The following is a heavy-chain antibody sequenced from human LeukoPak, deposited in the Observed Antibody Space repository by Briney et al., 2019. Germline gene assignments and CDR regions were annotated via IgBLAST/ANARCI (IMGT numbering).Heavy chain of an antibody. Sequence: GGSLRLSCAASGFTFSSYGMHWVRQSPGKGLEWVAVIWYDGSNKYYADSVKGRFTISKDNSKNTLYLQMNSLRAEDTAVYYCAREGGYYFDYWGQGTLVTVSS. CDR3: AREGGYYFDY. D-gene: IGHD5-12*01. J-gene: IGHJ4*02. CDR1: GFTFSSYG. V-gene: IGHV3-33*01. CDR2: IWYDGSNK.